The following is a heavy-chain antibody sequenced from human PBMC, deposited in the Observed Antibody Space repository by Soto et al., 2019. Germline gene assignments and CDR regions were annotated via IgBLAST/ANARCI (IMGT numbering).Heavy chain of an antibody. J-gene: IGHJ5*02. CDR1: GGSISSYY. D-gene: IGHD2-21*02. V-gene: IGHV4-59*01. CDR2: IYYSGST. Sequence: TSETLSLTCTVSGGSISSYYWSWIRQPPGKGLEWIGYIYYSGSTNYNPSLKSRVTISVDTSKNQFSLKLSSVTAADTAVYYCARAVKPDYYFLSCVVEMASPNVFDPRGQGTLVPV. CDR3: ARAVKPDYYFLSCVVEMASPNVFDP.